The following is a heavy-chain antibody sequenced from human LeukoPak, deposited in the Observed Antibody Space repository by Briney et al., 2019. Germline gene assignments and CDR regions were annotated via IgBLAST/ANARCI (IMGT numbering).Heavy chain of an antibody. J-gene: IGHJ5*02. V-gene: IGHV4-31*03. CDR2: IYYSGST. Sequence: PSETLSLTCTVSGVSISSGGYYWSWIRQHPGECLEWIGYIYYSGSTYYNPSLKSRVTISVDTSKNQFSLKLSSVTAADTAVYYCARLEEDHSSGRFDPWGQGTLVTVSS. D-gene: IGHD6-19*01. CDR1: GVSISSGGYY. CDR3: ARLEEDHSSGRFDP.